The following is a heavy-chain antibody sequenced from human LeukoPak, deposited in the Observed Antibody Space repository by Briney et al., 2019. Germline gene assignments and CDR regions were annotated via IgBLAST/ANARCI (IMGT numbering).Heavy chain of an antibody. D-gene: IGHD3-22*01. J-gene: IGHJ4*02. CDR1: GFTFSDYY. Sequence: PGGSLRLSCAASGFTFSDYYMSWIRQAPGKGLEWVSYISSSSSYTNYADSVKGRFTISRDNSKNTLFLQMNSLGAEDTAVYYCVRGYDTTGSLQEDYWGQGTLVTVSS. CDR3: VRGYDTTGSLQEDY. V-gene: IGHV3-11*06. CDR2: ISSSSSYT.